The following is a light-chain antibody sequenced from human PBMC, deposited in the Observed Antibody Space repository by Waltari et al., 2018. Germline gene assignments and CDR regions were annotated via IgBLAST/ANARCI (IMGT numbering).Light chain of an antibody. CDR3: QQYETFPLT. CDR2: QAS. CDR1: QSVGSW. Sequence: DIQMTQSPSTLSASVGDRVTITCRASQSVGSWLAWYQQKPGKVPKLLIYQASTLERGVPSRFSGSGSATEFTLTISNLQPDDFATYYCQQYETFPLTFGGGTKVEIK. J-gene: IGKJ4*01. V-gene: IGKV1-5*03.